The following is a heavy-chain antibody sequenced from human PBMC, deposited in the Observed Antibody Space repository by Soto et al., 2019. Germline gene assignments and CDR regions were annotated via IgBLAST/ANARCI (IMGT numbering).Heavy chain of an antibody. CDR2: ISAYNGNT. D-gene: IGHD3-10*01. CDR1: GYTFTSYG. CDR3: ARDLTEGVTMVRGIIISPFDY. Sequence: ASVKVSCKASGYTFTSYGISWVRQAPGQGLEWMGWISAYNGNTNYAQKLQGRVTMTTDTSTSTAYMELRSLGSDDTAVYYCARDLTEGVTMVRGIIISPFDYWGQGTLVTVSS. J-gene: IGHJ4*02. V-gene: IGHV1-18*01.